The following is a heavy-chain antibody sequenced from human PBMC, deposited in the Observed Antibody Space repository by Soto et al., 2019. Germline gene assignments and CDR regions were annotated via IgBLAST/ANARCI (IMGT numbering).Heavy chain of an antibody. CDR1: GFTFSSYS. V-gene: IGHV3-21*01. D-gene: IGHD3-3*01. J-gene: IGHJ4*02. CDR3: ARVSLEWLYMGFDY. CDR2: ISSSSSYI. Sequence: EVQLVESGGGLVKPGGSLRLSCAASGFTFSSYSMNWVRQAPGKGLEWVSSISSSSSYIYYADSVKGRFTISRDNAKNSLYLQMSSLRAEDTAVYYCARVSLEWLYMGFDYWGQGTLVTVSS.